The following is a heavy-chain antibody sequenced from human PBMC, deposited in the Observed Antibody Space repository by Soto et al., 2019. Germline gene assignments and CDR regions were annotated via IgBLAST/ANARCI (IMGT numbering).Heavy chain of an antibody. Sequence: ASVKVSCKASGYTFSGFYMHWVRQAPGQGLEWMGWINPNSGGTKSAEKFQGRVTMTRDTSISTAYMELSRLTPDDMAVYYCASAAVTGTAGLDFWGQGTQVTVSS. CDR3: ASAAVTGTAGLDF. V-gene: IGHV1-2*02. J-gene: IGHJ4*02. CDR1: GYTFSGFY. D-gene: IGHD6-19*01. CDR2: INPNSGGT.